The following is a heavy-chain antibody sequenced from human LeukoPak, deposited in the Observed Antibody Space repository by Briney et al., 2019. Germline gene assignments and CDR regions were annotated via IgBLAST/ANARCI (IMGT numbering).Heavy chain of an antibody. CDR1: GYTFTGYY. J-gene: IGHJ4*02. Sequence: GASVRDSCKASGYTFTGYYMHWVRQAPGQGLEWMGWINPNSGGTNYAQKFQGRVTMTRDTSISTVYMEVSRLRSDDTAVYYCASGERVVTAIPGYYFDYWGQGTLVTVSS. CDR3: ASGERVVTAIPGYYFDY. CDR2: INPNSGGT. D-gene: IGHD2-21*02. V-gene: IGHV1-2*02.